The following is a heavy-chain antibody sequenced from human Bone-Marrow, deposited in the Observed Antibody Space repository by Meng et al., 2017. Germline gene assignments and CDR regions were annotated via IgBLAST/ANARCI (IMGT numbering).Heavy chain of an antibody. CDR3: ARGQWELLGAGYFDY. Sequence: LRLSCTVSGGSISSGSYYWSWIRQAAAKGLEWIGRIDTYGRTRYNPSLKSRVTMTTDTSTSTAYMELRSLRSDDTAVYYCARGQWELLGAGYFDYWGQGTLVTVSS. CDR1: GGSISSGSYY. CDR2: IDTYGRT. D-gene: IGHD1-26*01. V-gene: IGHV4-61*02. J-gene: IGHJ4*02.